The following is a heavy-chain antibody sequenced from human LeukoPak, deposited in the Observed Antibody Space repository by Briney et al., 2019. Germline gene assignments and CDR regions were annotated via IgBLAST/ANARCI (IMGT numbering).Heavy chain of an antibody. CDR3: ARIVVVPAAIDY. CDR1: GGSFSGYY. D-gene: IGHD2-2*01. Sequence: SETLSLTCAVYGGSFSGYYWSWIRQPPGKGLEWIGSIYYSGSTYYNPSLKSRVTISVDTSKNQFSLKLSSVTAADTAVYYCARIVVVPAAIDYWGQGTLVTVSS. J-gene: IGHJ4*02. V-gene: IGHV4-34*01. CDR2: IYYSGST.